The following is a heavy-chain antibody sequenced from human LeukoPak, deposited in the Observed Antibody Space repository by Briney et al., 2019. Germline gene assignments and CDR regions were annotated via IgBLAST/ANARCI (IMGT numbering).Heavy chain of an antibody. Sequence: PSETLSLTCAVYGGSFSGYYWSWIRQPPGKGLEWIGEINHSGSTNYNPSLKSRVTISVDTSKNQFSLKLSSVTAADTAVYYCARSLWGSSWYYYWGQGTLVTVSS. CDR1: GGSFSGYY. CDR2: INHSGST. V-gene: IGHV4-34*01. CDR3: ARSLWGSSWYYY. D-gene: IGHD6-13*01. J-gene: IGHJ4*02.